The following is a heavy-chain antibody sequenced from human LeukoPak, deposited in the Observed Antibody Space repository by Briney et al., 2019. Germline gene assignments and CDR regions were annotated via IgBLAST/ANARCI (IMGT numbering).Heavy chain of an antibody. CDR1: GFTFSSTT. CDR2: ITAIDGRT. V-gene: IGHV3-23*01. D-gene: IGHD6-13*01. Sequence: GGSLRLPCVASGFTFSSTTMGWVRQAPGRGLEWVSSITAIDGRTYYADSVRGRFTISRDNSKNTVYLQLNGLRAGDTAIYYCTKDRRGPAAGTWYFDSWGQGTLVTVSS. J-gene: IGHJ4*02. CDR3: TKDRRGPAAGTWYFDS.